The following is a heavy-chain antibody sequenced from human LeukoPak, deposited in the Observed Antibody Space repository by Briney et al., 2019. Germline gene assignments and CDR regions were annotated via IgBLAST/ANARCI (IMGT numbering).Heavy chain of an antibody. J-gene: IGHJ4*02. Sequence: SETLSLTCTVSGGSISSYYWSWIRQPPGKGLEWIGYIYYSGSTNYNPSLKSRVTISVDTSKNQFSLKLSSVTAADTAVYYCGRAFYFDYWGQGTLVTVSS. V-gene: IGHV4-59*01. CDR1: GGSISSYY. CDR2: IYYSGST. CDR3: GRAFYFDY.